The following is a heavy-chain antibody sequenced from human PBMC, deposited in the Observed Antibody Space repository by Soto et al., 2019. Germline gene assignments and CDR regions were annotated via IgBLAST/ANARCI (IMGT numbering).Heavy chain of an antibody. D-gene: IGHD6-19*01. V-gene: IGHV4-34*01. CDR3: ARGLGYSSGWLVYYYYGMDV. Sequence: PSETLALTCAVSGGSFSGYYWSWIRQPPGKGLEWIGEINHSGSTNYNPSLKSRVTISVDTSKNQFSLKLSSVTAADTAVYYCARGLGYSSGWLVYYYYGMDVWGQGTTVTVSS. J-gene: IGHJ6*02. CDR1: GGSFSGYY. CDR2: INHSGST.